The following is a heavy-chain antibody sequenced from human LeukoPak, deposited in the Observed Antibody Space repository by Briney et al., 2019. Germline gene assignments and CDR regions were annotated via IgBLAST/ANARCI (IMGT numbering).Heavy chain of an antibody. V-gene: IGHV4-4*02. CDR2: IYHSGST. Sequence: PSETLSLTCAVSGGSISSSNWWSWVRQPPGKGLEWIGEIYHSGSTNYNPSLKSRVTISVDKSKNQFSLKLSSVTAADTAVYYCARTRFYYETSGHYFDYWGQGTLVTVSS. J-gene: IGHJ4*02. CDR3: ARTRFYYETSGHYFDY. D-gene: IGHD3-22*01. CDR1: GGSISSSNW.